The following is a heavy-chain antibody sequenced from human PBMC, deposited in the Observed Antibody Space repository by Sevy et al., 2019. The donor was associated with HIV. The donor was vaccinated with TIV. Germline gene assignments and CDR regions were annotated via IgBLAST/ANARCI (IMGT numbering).Heavy chain of an antibody. CDR1: GYTFTSYG. D-gene: IGHD2-21*02. J-gene: IGHJ5*02. CDR3: ARDNGGNSLIFNWFDP. CDR2: ISAYNGNT. V-gene: IGHV1-18*01. Sequence: ASVKVSCKASGYTFTSYGISCVRQAPGQGLEWMGWISAYNGNTNYAQKLQGRVTMTTDTSTSTAYMELRSLRSDDTAVYYCARDNGGNSLIFNWFDPWGQGTLVTVSS.